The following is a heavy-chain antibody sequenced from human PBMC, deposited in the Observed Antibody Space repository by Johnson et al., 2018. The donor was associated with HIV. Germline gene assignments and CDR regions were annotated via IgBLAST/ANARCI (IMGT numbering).Heavy chain of an antibody. Sequence: QVQLVESGGGVVQPGRSLRLSCAASGFPFSDYYMSWIRQAPGKGLEWVSYISSGGRTIYYADYVKGRFTLSSDHAKNSLYLQVNSLRAEDTALYDCARDRRHYYDSNGNPDYDAFDIWGQGTMVTVSS. D-gene: IGHD3-22*01. CDR1: GFPFSDYY. CDR2: ISSGGRTI. V-gene: IGHV3-11*01. CDR3: ARDRRHYYDSNGNPDYDAFDI. J-gene: IGHJ3*02.